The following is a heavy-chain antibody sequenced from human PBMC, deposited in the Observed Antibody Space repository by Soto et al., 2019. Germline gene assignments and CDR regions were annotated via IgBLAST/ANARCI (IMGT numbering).Heavy chain of an antibody. V-gene: IGHV1-2*02. CDR1: GYTFTDCY. CDR3: VRDGLVSSAKYYFDY. CDR2: INPKSGGT. D-gene: IGHD6-13*01. Sequence: QVQLVQSGAEVKKPGPSVRVSCKASGYTFTDCYVHWVRQVPGQGLEWMGWINPKSGGTNIAQRFKGRVNMTRDMSINTAYMELNSLKSDDTAVYYCVRDGLVSSAKYYFDYWGQGTLVTVSS. J-gene: IGHJ4*02.